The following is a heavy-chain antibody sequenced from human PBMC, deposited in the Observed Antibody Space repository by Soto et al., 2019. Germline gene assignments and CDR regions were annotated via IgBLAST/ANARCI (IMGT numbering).Heavy chain of an antibody. Sequence: QVQLQQWGAGLLKPSETLSLTCAVYGGSFSGYYWTWIRQPPGTGLEWIGEINHSGSTNYNPSLKNGATITVDRSQNHFSLNLTSVTAADTAVYYCARDKITGLFDYWGQGTLVTVSS. D-gene: IGHD2-8*02. J-gene: IGHJ4*02. V-gene: IGHV4-34*01. CDR1: GGSFSGYY. CDR3: ARDKITGLFDY. CDR2: INHSGST.